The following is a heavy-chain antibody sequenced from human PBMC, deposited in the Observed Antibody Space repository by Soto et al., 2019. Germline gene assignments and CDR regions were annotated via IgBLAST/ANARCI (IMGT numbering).Heavy chain of an antibody. V-gene: IGHV1-69*13. Sequence: SVKVSCKASGGNFRGYAISWVRQAPGQGLEWMGGILPIFGSPSHAQKFRDRVTITADESTSTAYLELTSLTSEDTAIYYCVFGDCTSSSCSYYFYGLDVWGQGTTVTVSS. J-gene: IGHJ6*02. CDR2: ILPIFGSP. CDR1: GGNFRGYA. CDR3: VFGDCTSSSCSYYFYGLDV. D-gene: IGHD2-2*01.